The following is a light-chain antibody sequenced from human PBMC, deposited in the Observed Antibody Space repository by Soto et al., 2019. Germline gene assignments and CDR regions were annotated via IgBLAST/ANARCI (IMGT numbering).Light chain of an antibody. CDR3: QQLNSYPFLT. CDR2: AAS. CDR1: PGISSD. J-gene: IGKJ4*01. V-gene: IGKV1-9*01. Sequence: DIQLTQSPSFLSASVGDRVTITCRASPGISSDLAWYQQKPGKAPKLLIYAASTLQSGVPSRFSGSGSGTEFTLTISSLQPEDFATYYCQQLNSYPFLTFGGGTKVEIK.